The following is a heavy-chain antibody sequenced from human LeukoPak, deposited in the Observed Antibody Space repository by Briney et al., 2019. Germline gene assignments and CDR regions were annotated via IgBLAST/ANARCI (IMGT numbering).Heavy chain of an antibody. CDR1: GGSISSGDYY. CDR3: APVPQNSYGYSYADY. D-gene: IGHD5-18*01. CDR2: IYYSGST. Sequence: TSETLSLTCTVSGGSISSGDYYWSWIRQPPGKGLEWIGYIYYSGSTYYNPSLKSRVTISVDTSKNQFSLKLSSVTAADTAVYYCAPVPQNSYGYSYADYWGQGTLVTVSS. J-gene: IGHJ4*02. V-gene: IGHV4-30-4*01.